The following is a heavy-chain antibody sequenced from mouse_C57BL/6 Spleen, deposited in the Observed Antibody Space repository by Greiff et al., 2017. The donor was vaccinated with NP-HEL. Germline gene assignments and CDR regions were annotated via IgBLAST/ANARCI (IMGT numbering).Heavy chain of an antibody. Sequence: EVHLVESGGDLVKPGGSLKLSCAASGFTFSSYGMSWVRQTPDKRLEWVATISSGGSYTYYPDSVKGRFTISRDNAKNTLYLQMSSLKSEDTAMYYCARRRSTVVAGGAMDYWGQGTSVTVSS. CDR3: ARRRSTVVAGGAMDY. CDR1: GFTFSSYG. D-gene: IGHD1-1*01. J-gene: IGHJ4*01. CDR2: ISSGGSYT. V-gene: IGHV5-6*01.